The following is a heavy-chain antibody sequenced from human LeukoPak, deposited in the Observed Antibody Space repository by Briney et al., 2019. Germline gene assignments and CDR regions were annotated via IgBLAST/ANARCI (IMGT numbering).Heavy chain of an antibody. D-gene: IGHD3-10*01. J-gene: IGHJ4*02. CDR1: GYNFTSYD. Sequence: ASVKVSCKASGYNFTSYDINWVRQATGQGLEWMGWMNPNSGNTGHAQKFQGRVTMTRNTSISTAYMELSGLRSEDTAVYFCAKGQSRRFGELFGYWGQGTLVTVSS. CDR3: AKGQSRRFGELFGY. CDR2: MNPNSGNT. V-gene: IGHV1-8*01.